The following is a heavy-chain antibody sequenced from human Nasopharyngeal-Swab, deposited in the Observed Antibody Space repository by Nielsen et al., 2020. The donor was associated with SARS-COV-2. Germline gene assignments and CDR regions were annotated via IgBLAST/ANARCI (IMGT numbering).Heavy chain of an antibody. CDR1: GFSLSTSGMC. CDR2: LDLDDDK. CDR3: ARTYAGIAALDY. V-gene: IGHV2-70*11. D-gene: IGHD6-13*01. Sequence: SGPTLVKPTQTLTLTCTFPGFSLSTSGMCVSWIRQPPGKALEWLARLDLDDDKYYSTALKTRPTISKDTSKNQVVLTMTNMDPVDTATYYCARTYAGIAALDYWGQGTLVTVSS. J-gene: IGHJ4*02.